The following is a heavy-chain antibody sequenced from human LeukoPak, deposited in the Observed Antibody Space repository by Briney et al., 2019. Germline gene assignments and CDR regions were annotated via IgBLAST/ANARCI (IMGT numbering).Heavy chain of an antibody. V-gene: IGHV4-31*03. CDR2: IYYSGST. Sequence: SQTLSLTCTVSGGSISSGGYYWSWIRQHPGKGLEWIGYIYYSGSTYYNPSLKSRVTISVDTSKNQFSLKLSSVTAAHTAVYYCAMFDFWSGYSYYYGMDVWGQGTTITVSS. D-gene: IGHD3-3*01. J-gene: IGHJ6*02. CDR3: AMFDFWSGYSYYYGMDV. CDR1: GGSISSGGYY.